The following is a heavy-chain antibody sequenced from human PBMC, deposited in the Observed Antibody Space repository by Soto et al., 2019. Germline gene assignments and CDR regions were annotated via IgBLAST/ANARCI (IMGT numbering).Heavy chain of an antibody. D-gene: IGHD2-2*01. Sequence: GESLKISCTGFGYTFTTFWISWVRQMPGRGLEWMGRIDPRDSYTNYSPSFQRHVTISGDKSISTVYPQRASLKASDTAMYYCARLYCSSSTCDSWFDPWGQGTLVTVSS. CDR1: GYTFTTFW. V-gene: IGHV5-10-1*01. CDR2: IDPRDSYT. CDR3: ARLYCSSSTCDSWFDP. J-gene: IGHJ5*02.